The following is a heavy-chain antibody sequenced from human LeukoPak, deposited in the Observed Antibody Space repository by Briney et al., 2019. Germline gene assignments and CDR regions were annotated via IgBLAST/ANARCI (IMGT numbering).Heavy chain of an antibody. Sequence: SVKVSCKASGGTFSSYAISWVRQAPGQGLEWMRGIIPIFGTANYAQKFQGRVTITADESTSTAYMELSSLRSEDTAVYYCARHLNSYSGYDSPLYWGQGTLVTVSS. CDR2: IIPIFGTA. CDR1: GGTFSSYA. J-gene: IGHJ4*02. D-gene: IGHD5-12*01. CDR3: ARHLNSYSGYDSPLY. V-gene: IGHV1-69*13.